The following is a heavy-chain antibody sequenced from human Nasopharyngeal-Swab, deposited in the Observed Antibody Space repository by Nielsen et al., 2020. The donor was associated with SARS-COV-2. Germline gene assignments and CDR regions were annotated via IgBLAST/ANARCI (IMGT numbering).Heavy chain of an antibody. Sequence: GESLKISCAASGFNFDDYGMSWVRQAPGKGLGWVSHITWNGGSTVYADSVKGRFTVSRDNAKSSLYLQMNSLRADDAAVYHCARVLFLDDAFDVWGQGAMVTVSS. V-gene: IGHV3-20*01. CDR2: ITWNGGST. J-gene: IGHJ3*01. D-gene: IGHD2-21*01. CDR3: ARVLFLDDAFDV. CDR1: GFNFDDYG.